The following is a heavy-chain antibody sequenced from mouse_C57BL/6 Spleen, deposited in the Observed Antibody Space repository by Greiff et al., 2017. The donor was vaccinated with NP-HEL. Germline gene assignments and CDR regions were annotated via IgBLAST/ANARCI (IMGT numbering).Heavy chain of an antibody. D-gene: IGHD2-4*01. CDR3: AGLREYYAMDY. J-gene: IGHJ4*01. Sequence: VQLQESGAELVKPGASVKISCKASGYAFSSYWMNWVKQRPGKGLEWIGQIYPGDGDTNYNGKFKGKATLTADKSSSTAYMQLSSLTSEDSAVYFCAGLREYYAMDYWGKGASVTVAS. CDR1: GYAFSSYW. CDR2: IYPGDGDT. V-gene: IGHV1-80*01.